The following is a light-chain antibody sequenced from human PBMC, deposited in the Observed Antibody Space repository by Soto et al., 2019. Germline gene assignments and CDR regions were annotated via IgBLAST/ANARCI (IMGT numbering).Light chain of an antibody. J-gene: IGKJ1*01. CDR1: QSVSSI. Sequence: EVVMTQSPATLSVSPGERATLSCRASQSVSSILAWYQQKPGQAPRLLIYGASTRATGVPARFSGSGSGTEFTLTISSLQSEDFAVYYSQQYNFWPLTFGQGTKVEVK. CDR3: QQYNFWPLT. CDR2: GAS. V-gene: IGKV3-15*01.